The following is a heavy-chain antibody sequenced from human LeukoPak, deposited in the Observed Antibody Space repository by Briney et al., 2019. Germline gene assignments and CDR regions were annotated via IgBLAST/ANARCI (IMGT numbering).Heavy chain of an antibody. D-gene: IGHD1/OR15-1a*01. CDR1: GDTFTNYA. J-gene: IGHJ4*02. CDR3: ARSNKVPQGYFNY. Sequence: ASVKVSCKASGDTFTNYAMNWVRLAPGQGLEWMGWINTDTGNPTYAQDFTGRCVFSLDTSVSTAYLQISGLKAEDTAVYYCARSNKVPQGYFNYWGQGTLVTVSS. V-gene: IGHV7-4-1*02. CDR2: INTDTGNP.